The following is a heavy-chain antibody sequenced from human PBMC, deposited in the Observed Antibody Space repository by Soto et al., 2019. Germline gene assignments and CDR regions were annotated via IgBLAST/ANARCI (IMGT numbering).Heavy chain of an antibody. CDR2: INAGNGDT. Sequence: GASVKVSCKASGYIFSYYAIHWVRQAPGQRLEWMGWINAGNGDTKYSQKFQGRVTITRDTSASTAYMELSSLRSEDTAVYYCARASTAPTNAFDIWGQGTMVTVSS. J-gene: IGHJ3*02. CDR1: GYIFSYYA. D-gene: IGHD4-4*01. CDR3: ARASTAPTNAFDI. V-gene: IGHV1-3*01.